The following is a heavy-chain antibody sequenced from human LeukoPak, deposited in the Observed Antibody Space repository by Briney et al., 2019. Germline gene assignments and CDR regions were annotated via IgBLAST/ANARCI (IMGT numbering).Heavy chain of an antibody. CDR2: IIPNSGGT. Sequence: GASVKVSCKASGYTFTSYDINWVRQATGQGLEWMGWIIPNSGGTNYAQKFQGRVTMTRDTSISTVYMELSRLRSGDTAVYYCARVAAMAGIGWGDFDYWGQGTLVTVSS. CDR1: GYTFTSYD. D-gene: IGHD6-19*01. CDR3: ARVAAMAGIGWGDFDY. V-gene: IGHV1-2*02. J-gene: IGHJ4*02.